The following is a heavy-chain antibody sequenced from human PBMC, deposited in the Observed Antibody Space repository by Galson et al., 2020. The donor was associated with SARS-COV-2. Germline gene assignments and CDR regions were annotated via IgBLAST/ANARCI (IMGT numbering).Heavy chain of an antibody. V-gene: IGHV3-23*01. J-gene: IGHJ4*02. CDR1: GFTFSSYA. Sequence: GESLKISCAASGFTFSSYAMNWLRQAPGKGLEWVSGISGSGSATYYAGSVKGRFTISRDNSQNTLYLQMNGLRAEDTAIYYCAKRHRDSSGFDYWGQGARVIVSS. D-gene: IGHD3-22*01. CDR3: AKRHRDSSGFDY. CDR2: ISGSGSAT.